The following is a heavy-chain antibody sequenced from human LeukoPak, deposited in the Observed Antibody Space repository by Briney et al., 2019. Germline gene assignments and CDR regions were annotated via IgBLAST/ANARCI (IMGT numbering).Heavy chain of an antibody. CDR3: ARDQGGLGY. D-gene: IGHD3-16*01. V-gene: IGHV3-48*01. J-gene: IGHJ4*02. Sequence: PGGSLRLSSVASGITFSSYSMNWVRQAPGKGLEWVSYISSFSGTINYADSVKGRFTISRDNAKNSLYLQMNSLRAEDTAVYYCARDQGGLGYWGQGTLVTVSS. CDR2: ISSFSGTI. CDR1: GITFSSYS.